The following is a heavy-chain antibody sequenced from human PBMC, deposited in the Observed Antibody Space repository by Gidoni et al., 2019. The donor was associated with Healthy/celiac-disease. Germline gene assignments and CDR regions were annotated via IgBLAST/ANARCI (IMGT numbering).Heavy chain of an antibody. J-gene: IGHJ6*02. CDR3: ARENKGDSGCYYPIHYYYGMDV. Sequence: EVQRVASGGGLVKPGRSCRHSCAASGVTFRTGSMEWAGQAPGKGLEWCSCIRSSSRELYYEDSVKGQLTNSRDKAKKPLYLQMNSLRAEDTAVYYLARENKGDSGCYYPIHYYYGMDVWGQGTTVTVSS. V-gene: IGHV3-21*01. CDR2: IRSSSREL. CDR1: GVTFRTGS. D-gene: IGHD1-26*01.